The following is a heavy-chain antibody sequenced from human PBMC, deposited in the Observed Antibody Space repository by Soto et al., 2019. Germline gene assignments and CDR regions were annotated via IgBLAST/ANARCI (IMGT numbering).Heavy chain of an antibody. CDR2: IFSNDEK. D-gene: IGHD3-10*01. Sequence: GPTLVNPTETLTLTCSVSGFSLSNGRMGVTWIRQPPGKALEWLAHIFSNDEKSYNASLMSRLTISKDTSKSQVVLTMTNMDPVDTPTYYCARISHTRTYYYLSGGYYRLDYWGQGTLVTVSS. CDR3: ARISHTRTYYYLSGGYYRLDY. J-gene: IGHJ4*02. V-gene: IGHV2-26*01. CDR1: GFSLSNGRMG.